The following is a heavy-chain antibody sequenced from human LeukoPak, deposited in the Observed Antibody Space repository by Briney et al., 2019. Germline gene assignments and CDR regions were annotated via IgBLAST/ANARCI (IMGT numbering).Heavy chain of an antibody. CDR1: GGSFSGYY. J-gene: IGHJ4*02. D-gene: IGHD1-26*01. Sequence: SETLSLTCAVYGGSFSGYYWSWIRQPPGKGLEWIGEINHSGSTNYNPSLKSRVTISVDTSKNQFSLKLSSVTAADTAVYYCARLKDSGSYEFDYWGQGTLVTVSS. CDR3: ARLKDSGSYEFDY. V-gene: IGHV4-34*01. CDR2: INHSGST.